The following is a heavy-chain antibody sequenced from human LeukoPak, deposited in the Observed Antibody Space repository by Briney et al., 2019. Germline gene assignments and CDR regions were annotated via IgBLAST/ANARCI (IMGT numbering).Heavy chain of an antibody. CDR1: GDSISSVGYS. V-gene: IGHV4-30-2*01. J-gene: IGHJ6*02. CDR2: IYHSGST. Sequence: PSETLSLTCAAPGDSISSVGYSSSWIRQPPGKGLEWIGYIYHSGSTYYNPSLKSRVTISVDRSKHQFSPKLSSVTAADTAVYYCARESYDIVTGYVNGMDVWGQGTTVTVSS. D-gene: IGHD3-9*01. CDR3: ARESYDIVTGYVNGMDV.